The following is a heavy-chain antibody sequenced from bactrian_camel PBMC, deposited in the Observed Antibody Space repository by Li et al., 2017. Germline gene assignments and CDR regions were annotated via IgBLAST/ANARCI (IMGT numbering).Heavy chain of an antibody. V-gene: IGHV3S1*01. D-gene: IGHD3*01. CDR3: AAPSRCWTVQHVATSGGF. CDR2: IDNDGGA. J-gene: IGHJ4*01. Sequence: VQLVESGGGSVQTGGSLRLSCEHPLYTYSMYCMGWYRQAPGKEREGIASIDNDGGALYADSVKGRFTISLDKAKKILYLQMDSLKTEDTAMYYCAAPSRCWTVQHVATSGGFRGQGTQVTVS. CDR1: LYTYSMYC.